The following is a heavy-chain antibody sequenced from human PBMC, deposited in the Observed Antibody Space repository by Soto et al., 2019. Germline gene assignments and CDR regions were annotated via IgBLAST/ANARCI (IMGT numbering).Heavy chain of an antibody. D-gene: IGHD3-10*01. CDR1: GYTFTSYG. J-gene: IGHJ4*02. V-gene: IGHV1-18*01. CDR3: AREQGNTMVRGAIDY. Sequence: QVQLVQSGAEVKKPGASVKVSCKASGYTFTSYGISWVRQAPGQGLEWMGWISAYNGNTNYAQKLQGRVTMTTDTATSTAYMELRSLRADDTAVYYWAREQGNTMVRGAIDYWGQGTLVTVSS. CDR2: ISAYNGNT.